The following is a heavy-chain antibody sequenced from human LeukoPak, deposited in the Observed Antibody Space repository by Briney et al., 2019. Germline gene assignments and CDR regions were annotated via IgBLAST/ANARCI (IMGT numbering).Heavy chain of an antibody. CDR3: ARALPRRSYYDFWSGYYTDFDAFDI. Sequence: TGGSLRLSCAASGFTFSSYWMSWVRQAPGKGLEWVANIKQDGSEKYYVDSVKGRLTISRDNAKNSLYLQMNSLRAEDTAVYYCARALPRRSYYDFWSGYYTDFDAFDIRGQGTMVTVSS. CDR2: IKQDGSEK. V-gene: IGHV3-7*01. J-gene: IGHJ3*02. CDR1: GFTFSSYW. D-gene: IGHD3-3*01.